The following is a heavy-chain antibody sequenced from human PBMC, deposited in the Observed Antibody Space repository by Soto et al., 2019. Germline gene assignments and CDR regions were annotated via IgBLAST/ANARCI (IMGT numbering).Heavy chain of an antibody. CDR1: GFTFSSYS. Sequence: PGGSLRLSCAASGFTFSSYSMNLVRQAPGKGLERVSYISSSSSTIYYAVSVKGRFTISRDNSKNTLYLQMNSLRAEDTAVYYCARPPTTVTAPPRFFQHWGQGTLVTVSS. J-gene: IGHJ1*01. D-gene: IGHD4-17*01. V-gene: IGHV3-48*01. CDR2: ISSSSSTI. CDR3: ARPPTTVTAPPRFFQH.